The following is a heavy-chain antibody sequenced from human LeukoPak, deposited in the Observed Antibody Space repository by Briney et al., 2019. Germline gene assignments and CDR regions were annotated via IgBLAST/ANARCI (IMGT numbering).Heavy chain of an antibody. D-gene: IGHD3-3*01. CDR2: INPSGGST. CDR1: GYTFTSYY. J-gene: IGHJ3*02. V-gene: IGHV1-46*01. CDR3: ARERLRFLEWSTGAFDI. Sequence: ASMKVSCKASGYTFTSYYMHWVRQAPGQGLEWMGIINPSGGSTSYAQKFQGRVTMTRDMSTSTVYMELSSLRSEDTAVYYCARERLRFLEWSTGAFDIWGQGTMVTVSS.